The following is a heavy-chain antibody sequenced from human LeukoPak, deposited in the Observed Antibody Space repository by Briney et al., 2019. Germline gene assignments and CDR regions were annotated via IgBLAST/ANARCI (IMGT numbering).Heavy chain of an antibody. CDR1: GYTFTSYY. D-gene: IGHD3-3*01. CDR3: ARDLHKMPTYYDFWSGYCLFC. J-gene: IGHJ4*02. V-gene: IGHV1-46*01. Sequence: GASVKVSCKASGYTFTSYYMHWVRQAPGQGLEWMGIINPSGGSTSYAQKFQGRVTMTRDMSTSTVYMELSSLRSEDTAVYYCARDLHKMPTYYDFWSGYCLFCWGQGTLVTVSS. CDR2: INPSGGST.